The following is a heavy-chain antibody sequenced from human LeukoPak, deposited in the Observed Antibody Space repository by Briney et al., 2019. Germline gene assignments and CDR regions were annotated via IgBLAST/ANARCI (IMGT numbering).Heavy chain of an antibody. V-gene: IGHV3-30*04. D-gene: IGHD4-23*01. J-gene: IGHJ6*02. CDR1: GFTFSSYA. CDR2: ISYDGSNK. CDR3: ARDYYGGNSLFHPYYYGMDV. Sequence: GGSLRLSCAASGFTFSSYAMHWVRQAPGKGLEWVAVISYDGSNKYYADSVKGRFTISRDNSKNTLYLQMNSLRAEDTAVYYCARDYYGGNSLFHPYYYGMDVWGQGTTVTVSS.